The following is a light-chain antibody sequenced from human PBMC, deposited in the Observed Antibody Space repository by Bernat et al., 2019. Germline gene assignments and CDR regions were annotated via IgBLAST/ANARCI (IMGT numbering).Light chain of an antibody. CDR2: EDN. CDR1: SGSIASTY. J-gene: IGLJ3*02. V-gene: IGLV6-57*04. CDR3: QSYHSSNWV. Sequence: NFMLTQPHSVSESPGKTVTISCTRSSGSIASTYVQWYRHRPGSAPTTVIYEDNQRPSGVPDRFAGSIDSSSNSAALAIPGLKTEDEADYYCQSYHSSNWVFGGGTKLTVL.